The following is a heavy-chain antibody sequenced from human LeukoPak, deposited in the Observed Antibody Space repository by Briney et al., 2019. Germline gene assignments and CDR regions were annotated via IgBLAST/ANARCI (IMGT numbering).Heavy chain of an antibody. CDR2: IYSGGST. Sequence: GGSLRLSCAASGFTFSSYAMSWVRQAPGKGLEWVSVIYSGGSTYYADSVKGRFTISRDNAKNSLYLQMNSLRAEDTAVYYCARVLGGYSGYAPLDFWGQGTLVTVSS. D-gene: IGHD5-12*01. CDR3: ARVLGGYSGYAPLDF. CDR1: GFTFSSYA. V-gene: IGHV3-66*01. J-gene: IGHJ4*02.